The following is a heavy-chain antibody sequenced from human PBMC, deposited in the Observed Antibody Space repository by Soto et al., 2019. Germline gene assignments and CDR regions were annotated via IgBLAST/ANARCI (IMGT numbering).Heavy chain of an antibody. CDR2: IIPIFGTA. Sequence: ASVKVSCQASGATFSRYAISWVRQAPGQGLEWMGGIIPIFGTANYAQKFQGRVTITADESTSTAYMELSSLRSEDTAVYYCARSVYYYDSSGPQNPPDVWGQGTTVTVSS. D-gene: IGHD3-22*01. V-gene: IGHV1-69*13. J-gene: IGHJ6*02. CDR3: ARSVYYYDSSGPQNPPDV. CDR1: GATFSRYA.